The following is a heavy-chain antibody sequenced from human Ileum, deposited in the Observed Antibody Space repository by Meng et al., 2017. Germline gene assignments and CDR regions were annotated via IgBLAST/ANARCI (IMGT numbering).Heavy chain of an antibody. CDR2: MYSSGNA. Sequence: GQLQGSGPGLVKPSQTLSLTCTGSGGSVSDGDYYWSWVRQHPGKGLECIGHMYSSGNAYYNPSLKSRVSMSVDTSKNQFSVRLSSVTAADTAIYYCARVYYDSSGLNWFDSWGQGTLVTVSS. J-gene: IGHJ5*01. CDR3: ARVYYDSSGLNWFDS. D-gene: IGHD3-22*01. V-gene: IGHV4-31*03. CDR1: GGSVSDGDYY.